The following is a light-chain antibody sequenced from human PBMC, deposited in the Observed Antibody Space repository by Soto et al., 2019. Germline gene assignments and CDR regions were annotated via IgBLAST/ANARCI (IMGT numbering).Light chain of an antibody. Sequence: IQMTQSPSTLSSSLVDRFTITCLASQSISSWLAWYQQKPGKATNLLIYKASSLESGVPSRFSGSGSGTEFTLTIRSLQPDDFATYYCQQYNSYPWTFGQGTKVDIK. V-gene: IGKV1-5*03. CDR1: QSISSW. J-gene: IGKJ1*01. CDR3: QQYNSYPWT. CDR2: KAS.